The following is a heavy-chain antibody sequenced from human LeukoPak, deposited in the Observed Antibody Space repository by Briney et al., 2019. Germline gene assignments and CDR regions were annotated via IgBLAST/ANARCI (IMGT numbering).Heavy chain of an antibody. Sequence: GASVKVSCKASGCTFRDYYMHWVRQAPGQGLEWMGWIDPKSGGPNYAQKFQGRVTLTSDTSISTSYMELSRLTSDDTAVYYCASGGFHHGFDFWGQGTLVTVSS. J-gene: IGHJ3*01. CDR3: ASGGFHHGFDF. CDR1: GCTFRDYY. CDR2: IDPKSGGP. V-gene: IGHV1-2*02.